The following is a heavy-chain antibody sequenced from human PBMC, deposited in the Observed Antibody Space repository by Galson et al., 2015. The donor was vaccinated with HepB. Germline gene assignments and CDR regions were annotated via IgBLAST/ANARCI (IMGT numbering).Heavy chain of an antibody. D-gene: IGHD6-13*01. CDR3: ARAYSSSWFFDY. J-gene: IGHJ4*02. CDR2: ISGGSSDI. V-gene: IGHV3-21*01. CDR1: GFTLSSYS. Sequence: SLRLSCAASGFTLSSYSMNWVRQAPGKGLEWVSYISGGSSDIYYADSVKGRLTISRDNAKNSLYLQMNSLRVEDTAVYYCARAYSSSWFFDYWGQGTLVTVSS.